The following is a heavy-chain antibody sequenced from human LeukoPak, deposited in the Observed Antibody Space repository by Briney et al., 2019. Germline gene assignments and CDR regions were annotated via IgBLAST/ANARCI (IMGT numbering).Heavy chain of an antibody. V-gene: IGHV3-21*01. J-gene: IGHJ6*03. CDR2: ISSSSSYI. CDR1: GFTFSSYS. Sequence: PGGSLRLSCAASGFTFSSYSMNWVRQAPGKGLEWVSSISSSSSYIYYADSVKGRFTISRDNSKNTLYLQMNSLRAEDTAVYYCAREQGYYYMDVWGKGTTVTVSS. CDR3: AREQGYYYMDV.